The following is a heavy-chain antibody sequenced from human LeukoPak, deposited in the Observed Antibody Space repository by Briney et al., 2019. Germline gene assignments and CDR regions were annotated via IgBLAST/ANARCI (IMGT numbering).Heavy chain of an antibody. CDR3: VRRTYSSSY. D-gene: IGHD6-13*01. CDR1: GGSFSGYY. Sequence: SETLSLTCAVYGGSFSGYYWSWIRQPPGKGLEWIGEINHSGSTNYNPSLKSRVTISVDTSKNQFSLKLSSVTAADTAVYYCVRRTYSSSYWGQGTLVTVSS. J-gene: IGHJ4*02. CDR2: INHSGST. V-gene: IGHV4-34*01.